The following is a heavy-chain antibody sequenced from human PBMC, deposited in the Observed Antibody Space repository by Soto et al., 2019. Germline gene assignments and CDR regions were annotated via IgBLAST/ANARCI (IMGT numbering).Heavy chain of an antibody. Sequence: PGGSRRLSCVPSGFTLTDYPMYCVRQAQGKGLEWVSIISNDGSNTYSAESVKGRFTMSRDNSKNTLYLQMNSLRLEDTAIYFCDRHRKWENFGVLTQYGMDGWGQGTTVTVSS. CDR3: DRHRKWENFGVLTQYGMDG. D-gene: IGHD1-26*01. CDR2: ISNDGSNT. J-gene: IGHJ6*02. V-gene: IGHV3-30*04. CDR1: GFTLTDYP.